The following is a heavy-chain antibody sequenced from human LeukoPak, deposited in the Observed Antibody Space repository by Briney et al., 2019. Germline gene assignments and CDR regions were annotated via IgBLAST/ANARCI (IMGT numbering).Heavy chain of an antibody. CDR1: GFTVSSNY. CDR2: FYSSGSA. J-gene: IGHJ6*03. V-gene: IGHV3-53*01. Sequence: GGSLRLSCAVSGFTVSSNYMGWVRQAPGKGLEWVSVFYSSGSAYYADSVKGRFTISRDNSENTLFLQMNTLRAEDTAVYYCARLEKKSYYYMDVWGKGTTVTVSS. CDR3: ARLEKKSYYYMDV. D-gene: IGHD1-1*01.